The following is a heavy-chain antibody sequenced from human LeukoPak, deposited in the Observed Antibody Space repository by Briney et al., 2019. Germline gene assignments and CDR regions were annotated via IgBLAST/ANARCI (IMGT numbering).Heavy chain of an antibody. J-gene: IGHJ4*02. CDR3: AKARAGDITAAFNY. Sequence: GGSLRLSCAASGFTFSSYAMHWVRQAPGKGLEWVAVITYDGSNKYYADSVKGRFTISRDNSENTLNLQMNSLRAEDTAIYYCAKARAGDITAAFNYWGQGTLVTVSS. V-gene: IGHV3-30-3*01. CDR2: ITYDGSNK. CDR1: GFTFSSYA. D-gene: IGHD6-13*01.